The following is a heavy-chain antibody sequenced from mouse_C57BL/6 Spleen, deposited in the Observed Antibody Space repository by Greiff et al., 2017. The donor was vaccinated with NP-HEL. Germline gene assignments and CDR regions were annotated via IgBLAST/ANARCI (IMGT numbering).Heavy chain of an antibody. D-gene: IGHD2-4*01. J-gene: IGHJ3*01. CDR3: ARSPYYDYGGFAY. CDR1: GYTFTDYN. Sequence: VQLKQSGPELVKPGASVKMSCKASGYTFTDYNMHWVKQSHGKSLEWIGYINPNNGGTSYIQKFKGKATLPGNKASSTAYMELRSLTSEDSAVYYCARSPYYDYGGFAYWGQGTLVTVSA. CDR2: INPNNGGT. V-gene: IGHV1-22*01.